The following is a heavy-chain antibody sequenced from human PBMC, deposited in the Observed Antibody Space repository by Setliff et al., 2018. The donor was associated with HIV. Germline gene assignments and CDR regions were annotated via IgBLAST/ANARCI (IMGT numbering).Heavy chain of an antibody. D-gene: IGHD6-19*01. Sequence: SETLSLTCAVYVGSFSGYYWTWIRQPPGKGLEWIGEITHSGSTNYNPSLETRVTISVDTSKDQFSLKLSSVTAADTAVYYCAKGVAGLQYYYYYMDVWGKGTTVTVSS. CDR2: ITHSGST. V-gene: IGHV4-34*01. CDR1: VGSFSGYY. J-gene: IGHJ6*03. CDR3: AKGVAGLQYYYYYMDV.